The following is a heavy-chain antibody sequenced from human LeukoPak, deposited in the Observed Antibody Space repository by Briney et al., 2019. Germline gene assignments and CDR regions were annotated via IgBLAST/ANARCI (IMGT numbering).Heavy chain of an antibody. V-gene: IGHV3-15*01. J-gene: IGHJ4*02. D-gene: IGHD3-22*01. CDR2: IKSNADDGTT. CDR3: STYRWQYDSSGDDY. CDR1: GFTFSKAW. Sequence: GGSLRLSCAASGFTFSKAWMSCVRQVAGKRLEWLGRIKSNADDGTTDYAAPMKGRISISRDDSQNTLYLQLNSLKTEDTAVYYCSTYRWQYDSSGDDYWGQETLVTVSS.